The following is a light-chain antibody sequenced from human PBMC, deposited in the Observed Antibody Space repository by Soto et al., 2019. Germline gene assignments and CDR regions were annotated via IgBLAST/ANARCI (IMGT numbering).Light chain of an antibody. V-gene: IGLV1-47*01. J-gene: IGLJ2*01. CDR1: SSNIGSSN. CDR2: RND. Sequence: QSVLTQPPSASGTPGQRVTISCSGSSSNIGSSNVYWYQQLPGTAPKLLIYRNDQRPSGVPDRFSGSKSGTSASLAISGLRSEDEADYYCAAWDDSLSGPVFGGGTKVTVL. CDR3: AAWDDSLSGPV.